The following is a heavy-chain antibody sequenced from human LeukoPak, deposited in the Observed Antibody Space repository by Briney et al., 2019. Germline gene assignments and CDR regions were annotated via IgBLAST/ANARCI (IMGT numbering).Heavy chain of an antibody. CDR1: GYTFTNYG. CDR2: ISAYNGNT. J-gene: IGHJ1*01. D-gene: IGHD3-22*01. CDR3: ARGNDSSGYYYSTAEFFQF. V-gene: IGHV1-18*01. Sequence: ASVKVSGKASGYTFTNYGISWVRQAPGQGLEWMGWISAYNGNTNYAQKLQGRVTMTTDTSTSTAYMDLRSLRSDDTAVYYCARGNDSSGYYYSTAEFFQFWGQGTLVTVSS.